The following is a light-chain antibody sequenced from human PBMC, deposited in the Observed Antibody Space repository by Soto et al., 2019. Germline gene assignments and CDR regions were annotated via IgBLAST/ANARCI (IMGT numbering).Light chain of an antibody. CDR2: DAS. CDR1: QSISSW. J-gene: IGKJ3*01. V-gene: IGKV1-5*01. Sequence: GDRVTITCRAGQSISSWLAWYQQKPGKAPKLLIYDASSLESGVPSRFSGSGSGTEFTLTISSLQPDDFATYYCQQYNSYSPLFTFGPGTKVDIK. CDR3: QQYNSYSPLFT.